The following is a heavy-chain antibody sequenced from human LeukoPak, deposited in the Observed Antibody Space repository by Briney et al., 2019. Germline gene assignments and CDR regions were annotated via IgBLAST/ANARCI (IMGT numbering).Heavy chain of an antibody. D-gene: IGHD6-19*01. CDR2: ISPNSGGT. J-gene: IGHJ4*02. CDR1: GYTFTGYY. CDR3: ARDPRIAVTGGLCYFDY. Sequence: ASVKVSCKASGYTFTGYYMHWVRQAPGQRPEWMGWISPNSGGTICAQKFQGRVTMTRDTSISTASMELSRLTSDDTAVYYCARDPRIAVTGGLCYFDYWGQGTLVTVSS. V-gene: IGHV1-2*02.